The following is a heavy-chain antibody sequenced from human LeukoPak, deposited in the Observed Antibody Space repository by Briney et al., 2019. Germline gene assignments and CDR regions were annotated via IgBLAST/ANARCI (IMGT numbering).Heavy chain of an antibody. CDR3: ARFGGSGDTRGYFDN. CDR2: IYNGGST. CDR1: GASISNYY. D-gene: IGHD2-15*01. V-gene: IGHV4-4*07. J-gene: IGHJ4*02. Sequence: SETLSLTCIASGASISNYYWSWIRQPAGKGPEWIGRIYNGGSTNYNSSLRSRVTMSVDTSKNRFSLKLTSVTAADTAVYYCARFGGSGDTRGYFDNWGQGTLVTVSS.